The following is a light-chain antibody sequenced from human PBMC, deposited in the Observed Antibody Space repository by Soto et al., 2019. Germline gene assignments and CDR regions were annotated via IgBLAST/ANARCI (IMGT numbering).Light chain of an antibody. Sequence: DVEVTQCPSSQSAAVGERVTIICRASQSISSYLNWYQQKPGKAPKLLIYAASSLQSGVPSRFSGSGSGTDFTLTISSLQPEDFATYYCQQSYSTPLFTFGPGTKVDIK. V-gene: IGKV1-39*01. CDR2: AAS. J-gene: IGKJ3*01. CDR1: QSISSY. CDR3: QQSYSTPLFT.